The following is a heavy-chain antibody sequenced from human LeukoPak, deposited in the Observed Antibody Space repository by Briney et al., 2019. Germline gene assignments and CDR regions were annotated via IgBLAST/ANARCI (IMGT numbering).Heavy chain of an antibody. D-gene: IGHD4-17*01. Sequence: ASVKVSCKASGYTFTSYGISXVRQAPGXXXXXMGWISAYNGNTNYAQKLQGRVTMTTDTSTSTAYMELRSLRSDDTAVYYCARDSRYGDAGDYWGQGTLVTVSS. J-gene: IGHJ4*02. V-gene: IGHV1-18*01. CDR1: GYTFTSYG. CDR2: ISAYNGNT. CDR3: ARDSRYGDAGDY.